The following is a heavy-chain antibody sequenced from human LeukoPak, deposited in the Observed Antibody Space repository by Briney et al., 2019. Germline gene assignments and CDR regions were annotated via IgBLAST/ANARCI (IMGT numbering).Heavy chain of an antibody. J-gene: IGHJ5*02. CDR3: ARSSSEDYDILTGYYYGGWFDP. CDR2: INPNSGDT. V-gene: IGHV1-2*02. CDR1: GYIFTGYY. Sequence: ASVKVSCKASGYIFTGYYIHWVRQAPGQGLEWMGWINPNSGDTKYAQKFQGRVTMTRDTSISTAYMELSRLRSDDTAVYYCARSSSEDYDILTGYYYGGWFDPWGQGTLVTVSS. D-gene: IGHD3-9*01.